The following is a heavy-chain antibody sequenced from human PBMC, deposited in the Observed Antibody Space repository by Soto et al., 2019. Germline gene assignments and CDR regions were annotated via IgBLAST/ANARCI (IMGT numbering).Heavy chain of an antibody. CDR1: GFTFSSYA. CDR3: AKGGSSGYYFEYFQH. D-gene: IGHD3-22*01. V-gene: IGHV3-23*01. CDR2: ISGSGGST. J-gene: IGHJ1*01. Sequence: GGPLRLSCAASGFTFSSYAMSWVRQAPGKGLEWVSAISGSGGSTYYADSVMGRFTISRDNSKNTLYLQMNSLRAEDTPVYYCAKGGSSGYYFEYFQHWGQGTLVTVSS.